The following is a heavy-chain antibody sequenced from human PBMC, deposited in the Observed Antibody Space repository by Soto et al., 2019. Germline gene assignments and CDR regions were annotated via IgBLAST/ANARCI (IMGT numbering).Heavy chain of an antibody. D-gene: IGHD3-3*01. CDR3: ARGGGYDSFDF. Sequence: SETLSLTCTVSGGTLSSYYWRWIRQPAGKGLECIWRIYTSGSTNYNPSPKSRVTMSVDTTRHQFSLKLSSVTAADKAVYYCARGGGYDSFDFWGQGIQVTVSS. J-gene: IGHJ4*02. V-gene: IGHV4-4*07. CDR1: GGTLSSYY. CDR2: IYTSGST.